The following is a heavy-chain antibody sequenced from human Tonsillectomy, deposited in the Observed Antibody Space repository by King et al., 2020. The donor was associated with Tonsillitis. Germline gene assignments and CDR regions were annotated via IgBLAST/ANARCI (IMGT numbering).Heavy chain of an antibody. J-gene: IGHJ4*02. CDR1: GYSFSDYY. Sequence: QLVQSGAEVKNPGASVKVSCKASGYSFSDYYIHWVRQAPGQGLEGVGWVNPDRGGTRYAEKFQGRVTMTRDTSIKTAYMELSRLRSDDTAVYYCARSHVVVTLDVWGQGTLVTVSS. CDR2: VNPDRGGT. D-gene: IGHD3-22*01. V-gene: IGHV1-2*02. CDR3: ARSHVVVTLDV.